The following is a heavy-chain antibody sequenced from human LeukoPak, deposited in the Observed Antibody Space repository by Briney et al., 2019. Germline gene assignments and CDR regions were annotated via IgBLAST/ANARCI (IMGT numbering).Heavy chain of an antibody. CDR2: INHSGST. V-gene: IGHV4-34*01. J-gene: IGHJ6*03. CDR3: ARDAPYDFWSGAGLLDYYYYMDV. CDR1: GGSFSGYY. D-gene: IGHD3-3*01. Sequence: ASETLSLTCAVYGGSFSGYYWSWIRQPPGKGLEWIGEINHSGSTNYNPSLKSRVTMSVDTSKNQFSLKLSSVTAADTAVYYCARDAPYDFWSGAGLLDYYYYMDVWGKGTTVTVSS.